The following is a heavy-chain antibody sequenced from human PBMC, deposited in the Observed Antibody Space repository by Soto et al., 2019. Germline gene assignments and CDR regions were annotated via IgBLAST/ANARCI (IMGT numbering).Heavy chain of an antibody. D-gene: IGHD1-26*01. CDR1: GASITFGGYS. J-gene: IGHJ4*02. CDR2: INHLETT. Sequence: PSETLSLTCTVFGASITFGGYSWSWIRQTPGKGLEWIGYINHLETTFYNPSFESRLTLSIDRAKNQFSLKLHSMSAADRAVYFCARGGGSDSFDYWGQGILVTVSS. CDR3: ARGGGSDSFDY. V-gene: IGHV4-30-2*01.